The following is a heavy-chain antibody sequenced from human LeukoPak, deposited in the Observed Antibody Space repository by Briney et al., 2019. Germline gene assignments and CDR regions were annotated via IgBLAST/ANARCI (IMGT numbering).Heavy chain of an antibody. CDR2: INPNSGGT. V-gene: IGHV1-2*02. Sequence: GASVKVSCKASGYTFTGYYMHWVRQAPGQGLEWMGWINPNSGGTNYAQKFQGRVTMTRDTSISTAYMELSRLRSDDTAVYYCARLFSSGWYGVAYWGQGTLVTVSS. D-gene: IGHD6-19*01. J-gene: IGHJ4*02. CDR3: ARLFSSGWYGVAY. CDR1: GYTFTGYY.